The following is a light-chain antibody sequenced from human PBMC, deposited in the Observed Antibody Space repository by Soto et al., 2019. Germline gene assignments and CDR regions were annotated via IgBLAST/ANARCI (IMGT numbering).Light chain of an antibody. Sequence: QSALTQPASVSGSPGQSITISCTGTSSDVGSYNLVSWYQQHPGKAPKLMIYEVSNRPSGVSNRFSGSKSDNTASLTISGLQAEDEADYYCSSYTSSTTLVVFGGGTKVTVL. CDR1: SSDVGSYNL. V-gene: IGLV2-14*02. CDR3: SSYTSSTTLVV. CDR2: EVS. J-gene: IGLJ2*01.